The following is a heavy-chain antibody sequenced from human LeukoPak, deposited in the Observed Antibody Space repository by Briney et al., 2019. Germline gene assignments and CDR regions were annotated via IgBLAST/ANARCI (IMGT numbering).Heavy chain of an antibody. Sequence: PGGSLRLSCGASGFTFDDYWMSWVRQAPGQGLEWVANINQDGSEKYYLDSAKGRFTISRDNARNSLYLQVNSLRAEDTTVYYCARDLTRVGAFDIWGQGTMVTVSS. V-gene: IGHV3-7*01. CDR3: ARDLTRVGAFDI. CDR1: GFTFDDYW. J-gene: IGHJ3*02. D-gene: IGHD4-23*01. CDR2: INQDGSEK.